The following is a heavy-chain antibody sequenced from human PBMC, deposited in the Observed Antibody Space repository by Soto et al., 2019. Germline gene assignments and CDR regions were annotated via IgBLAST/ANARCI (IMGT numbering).Heavy chain of an antibody. J-gene: IGHJ3*02. V-gene: IGHV3-21*01. CDR1: GFTFSSYN. D-gene: IGHD3-22*01. CDR3: ARGGGDDYDSSDAFDI. Sequence: KPGGSLRLSXAASGFTFSSYNMNWVRQAPGKGLEWVSSISSSSSYIYYADSVKGRFTISRGNAKNSLYLQMNSLRAEDTAVYYCARGGGDDYDSSDAFDIWGQGTMVTVSS. CDR2: ISSSSSYI.